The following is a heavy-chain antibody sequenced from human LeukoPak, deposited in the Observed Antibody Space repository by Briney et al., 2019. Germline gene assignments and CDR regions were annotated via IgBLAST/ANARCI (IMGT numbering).Heavy chain of an antibody. Sequence: ASVKVSCKVSGYTLTELSMHWVRQAPGKGGEWMGGFDPEGGETIYAQKFKGRFTMTEDTSTDTVYMELSSLRSEDTAVYYRATGPIASYSSSWYGMDVWGQGTTVTVSS. V-gene: IGHV1-24*01. CDR3: ATGPIASYSSSWYGMDV. D-gene: IGHD6-13*01. CDR1: GYTLTELS. CDR2: FDPEGGET. J-gene: IGHJ6*02.